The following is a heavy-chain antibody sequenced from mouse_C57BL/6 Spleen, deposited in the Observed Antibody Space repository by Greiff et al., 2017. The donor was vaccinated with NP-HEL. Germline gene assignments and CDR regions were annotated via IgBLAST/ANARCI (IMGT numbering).Heavy chain of an antibody. CDR1: GYTFTSYW. CDR3: ARTGTGPYFDY. V-gene: IGHV1-64*01. Sequence: LKQPGAELVKPGASVKLSCKASGYTFTSYWMHWVKQRPGQGLEWIGMIHPNSGSTNYNEKFKSKATLTVDKSSSTAYMQLSSLTSEDSAVYYCARTGTGPYFDYWGQGTTLTVSS. J-gene: IGHJ2*01. D-gene: IGHD4-1*01. CDR2: IHPNSGST.